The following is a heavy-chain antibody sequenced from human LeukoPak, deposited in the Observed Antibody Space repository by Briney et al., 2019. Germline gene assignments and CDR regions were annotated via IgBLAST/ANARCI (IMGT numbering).Heavy chain of an antibody. CDR1: GWSLRRYC. Sequence: SEALSLTCTVSGWSLRRYCWSWIRLAPGEGREGVGYIYYSGSTNYNPSLKSRVTISVDTSKNQFSLKLSSVTAADTAVYYCARAIGYSYGTMDVWGKGTTVTVSS. CDR3: ARAIGYSYGTMDV. CDR2: IYYSGST. D-gene: IGHD5-18*01. J-gene: IGHJ6*04. V-gene: IGHV4-59*01.